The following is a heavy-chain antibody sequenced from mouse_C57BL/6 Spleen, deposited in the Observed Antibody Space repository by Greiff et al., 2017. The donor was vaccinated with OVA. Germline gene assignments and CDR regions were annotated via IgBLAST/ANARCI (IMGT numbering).Heavy chain of an antibody. D-gene: IGHD3-1*01. CDR3: ARAGPEDAMDY. J-gene: IGHJ4*01. Sequence: EVQLVESEGGLVQPGSSMKLSCTASGFTFSDYYMAWVRQVPEKGLEWVANINYDGSSTYYLDSLKSRFIISRDNAKNILYLQRSSLKSEDTATYYCARAGPEDAMDYWGQGTSVTVSS. V-gene: IGHV5-16*01. CDR2: INYDGSST. CDR1: GFTFSDYY.